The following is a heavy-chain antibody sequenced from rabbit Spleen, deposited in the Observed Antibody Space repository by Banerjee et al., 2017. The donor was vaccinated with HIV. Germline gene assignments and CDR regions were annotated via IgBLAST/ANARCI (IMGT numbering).Heavy chain of an antibody. V-gene: IGHV1S45*01. D-gene: IGHD5-1*01. J-gene: IGHJ4*01. CDR2: INIVTGKD. CDR3: ARDLVTVIGWNFNL. Sequence: QEQLEESAGGLVQPGGSLKLSCKASGFTLSSYYMNWVRQAPGKGLEWIACINIVTGKDVYATWAKGRFIMSRTSSTTVTLQMTSLTAADTATYICARDLVTVIGWNFNLWGPGTLVTVS. CDR1: GFTLSSYYM.